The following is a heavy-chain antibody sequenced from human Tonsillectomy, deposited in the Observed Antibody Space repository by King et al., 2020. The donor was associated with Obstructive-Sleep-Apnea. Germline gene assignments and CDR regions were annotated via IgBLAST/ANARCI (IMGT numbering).Heavy chain of an antibody. CDR1: GGSISSSNW. Sequence: VQLQESGPGLVKPSGTLSLTCAVSGGSISSSNWWSWVRQPPGKGLEWIGETYHSGSPNNNPSLKSRVTISVAKSKNQFSLKLSSVTAADTAVYYCARNEDDYGDYYFDFWGQGTLVTVSS. J-gene: IGHJ4*02. CDR2: TYHSGSP. D-gene: IGHD4-17*01. V-gene: IGHV4-4*02. CDR3: ARNEDDYGDYYFDF.